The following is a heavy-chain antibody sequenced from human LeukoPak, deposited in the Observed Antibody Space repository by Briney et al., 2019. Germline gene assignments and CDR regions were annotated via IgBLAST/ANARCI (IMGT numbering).Heavy chain of an antibody. Sequence: GGSLRLSCSASGFTFGSYAMSWVRQAPGKGLEWVSGITNGGGSTYYADSVKGRFTISRDNSKNTLYLQMNSLRTEDTAAYYCVKDRGFWSGFGSYYFDFWGQGTLVTVSS. V-gene: IGHV3-23*01. CDR3: VKDRGFWSGFGSYYFDF. CDR2: ITNGGGST. CDR1: GFTFGSYA. J-gene: IGHJ4*02. D-gene: IGHD3-3*01.